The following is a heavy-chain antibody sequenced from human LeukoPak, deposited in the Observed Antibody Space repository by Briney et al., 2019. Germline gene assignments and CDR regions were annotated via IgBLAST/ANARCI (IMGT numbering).Heavy chain of an antibody. CDR2: INPSGGST. J-gene: IGHJ4*02. CDR3: ASPSSSSPGAFDY. V-gene: IGHV1-46*03. CDR1: GYTFTSYY. Sequence: ASVKVSCKASGYTFTSYYMHWVRQAPGQGLEWMGIINPSGGSTSYARKFQGRVTMTRDTSTSTVYMELSSLRSEDTAEYYCASPSSSSPGAFDYWGQGTLVTVSS. D-gene: IGHD6-6*01.